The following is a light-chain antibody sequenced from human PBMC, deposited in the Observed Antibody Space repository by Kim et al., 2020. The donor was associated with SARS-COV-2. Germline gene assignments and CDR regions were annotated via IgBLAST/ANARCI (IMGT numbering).Light chain of an antibody. CDR2: DVS. V-gene: IGLV2-14*03. Sequence: GQSITISCTGTSSDVGAYKYVSWYQQHPGKVPKLIIYDVSNRPSGVSNRFSGSKSDNTASLTISGLQPEDEADYYCTSFTSSNTLAFGGGTQLTVL. J-gene: IGLJ2*01. CDR1: SSDVGAYKY. CDR3: TSFTSSNTLA.